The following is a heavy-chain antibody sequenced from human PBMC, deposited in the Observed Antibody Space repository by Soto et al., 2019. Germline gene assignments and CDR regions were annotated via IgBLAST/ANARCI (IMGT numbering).Heavy chain of an antibody. V-gene: IGHV1-69*13. Sequence: ASVKVSCKASGGTFSSYAISWVRQAPGQGLEWMGGIIPIFGTANYAQKFQGRVTITADESTSTAYMELSSLRSEDTAVYYCARDLAYCGGDCYLRAEYFQHWGQGTLVTVSS. CDR1: GGTFSSYA. CDR3: ARDLAYCGGDCYLRAEYFQH. D-gene: IGHD2-21*02. J-gene: IGHJ1*01. CDR2: IIPIFGTA.